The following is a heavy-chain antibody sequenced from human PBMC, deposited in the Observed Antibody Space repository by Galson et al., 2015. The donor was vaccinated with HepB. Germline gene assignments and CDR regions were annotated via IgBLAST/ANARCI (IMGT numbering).Heavy chain of an antibody. CDR1: GFTFSSYS. D-gene: IGHD6-13*01. CDR2: ISSSSSYI. J-gene: IGHJ4*02. Sequence: SLRLSCAASGFTFSSYSMNWVRQAPGKGLEWVSSISSSSSYIYYADSVKGRLTISRDNAKNSLYLQMNSLRAEDTAVYYCARGDGAAAGTGVYWGQGTLVTVSS. V-gene: IGHV3-21*01. CDR3: ARGDGAAAGTGVY.